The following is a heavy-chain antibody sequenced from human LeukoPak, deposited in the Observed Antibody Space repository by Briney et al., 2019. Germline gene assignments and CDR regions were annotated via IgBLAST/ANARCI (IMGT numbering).Heavy chain of an antibody. CDR2: SSPDGTNP. CDR3: VRGCSTTKCPADY. Sequence: GGSLRLSCAVSGFTLSSYYLHRVRQAPGEGLVWVPQSSPDGTNPTYADAVKGRFTISRDNSKNTLYLQMGSLRAEDTAVYYCVRGCSTTKCPADYWGQGTLVTVSS. J-gene: IGHJ4*02. D-gene: IGHD2-2*01. V-gene: IGHV3-74*01. CDR1: GFTLSSYY.